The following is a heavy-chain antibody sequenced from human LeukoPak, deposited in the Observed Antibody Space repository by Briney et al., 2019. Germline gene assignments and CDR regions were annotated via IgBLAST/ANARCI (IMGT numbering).Heavy chain of an antibody. CDR3: ARVAGSDSGSYYSLLVRY. D-gene: IGHD1-26*01. CDR1: GFTFSDYY. V-gene: IGHV3-11*04. Sequence: VGSLRLSCAASGFTFSDYYMSWIRQAPGNGLEWVSYISSSGSTIYYADSVKGRFTISRDNAKNSLYLQMNSLRAEDTAVYYCARVAGSDSGSYYSLLVRYWGQGTLVTVSS. J-gene: IGHJ4*02. CDR2: ISSSGSTI.